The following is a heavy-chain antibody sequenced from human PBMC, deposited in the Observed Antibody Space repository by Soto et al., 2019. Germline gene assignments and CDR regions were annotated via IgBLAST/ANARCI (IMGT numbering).Heavy chain of an antibody. CDR3: ARAVRITIFGVAPPHGYYYYGMDV. CDR1: GGTFSSYA. J-gene: IGHJ6*02. V-gene: IGHV1-69*13. CDR2: IIPIFGTA. Sequence: EASVKVSCKASGGTFSSYAISWVRQAPGQGLEWMGGIIPIFGTANYAQKFQGRVTITADESTSTAYMELSSLRSEDTAVYYCARAVRITIFGVAPPHGYYYYGMDVWGQGTTVTVSS. D-gene: IGHD3-3*01.